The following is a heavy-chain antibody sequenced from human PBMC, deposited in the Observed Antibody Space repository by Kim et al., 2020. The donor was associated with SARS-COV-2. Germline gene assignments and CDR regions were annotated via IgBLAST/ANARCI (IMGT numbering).Heavy chain of an antibody. J-gene: IGHJ6*02. D-gene: IGHD3-16*01. CDR3: ASMGGNYYYYYGMDV. V-gene: IGHV4-59*08. CDR1: GGSISSYY. Sequence: SETLSLTCTVSGGSISSYYWSWIRQPPGKGLEWIGYIYYSGSTNYNPSLKSRVTISVDTSKNQFSLKLSSVTAADTAVYYCASMGGNYYYYYGMDVWGQGTTVTVSS. CDR2: IYYSGST.